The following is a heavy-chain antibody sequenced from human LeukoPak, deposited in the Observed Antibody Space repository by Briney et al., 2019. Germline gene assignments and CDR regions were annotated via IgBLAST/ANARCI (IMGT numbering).Heavy chain of an antibody. CDR2: IYYSGST. D-gene: IGHD5-18*01. J-gene: IGHJ4*02. Sequence: SQTLSLTCTVSGGSISSGGYYWSWIRQRPGTGLEWIGYIYYSGSTYYNPSLKSRVTISVDTSKNQFSLKLSSVTAADTAVYYCARTGSYGLPRDYWGQGTLVTVSS. CDR1: GGSISSGGYY. CDR3: ARTGSYGLPRDY. V-gene: IGHV4-31*03.